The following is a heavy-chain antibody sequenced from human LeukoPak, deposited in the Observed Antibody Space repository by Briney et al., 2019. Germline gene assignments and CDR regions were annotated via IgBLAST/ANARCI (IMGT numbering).Heavy chain of an antibody. CDR2: ISSSSSYT. V-gene: IGHV3-11*06. CDR1: GFTFSDYY. D-gene: IGHD4-17*01. J-gene: IGHJ6*04. Sequence: GGSLRLSCAASGFTFSDYYMSWIRQAPGKGLEWVSYISSSSSYTNYADSVKGRFTISRDNAKNSLCLQMNSLRAEDTAVYYCARDPGPRQVTTYYYGMDVWGKGTTVTVSS. CDR3: ARDPGPRQVTTYYYGMDV.